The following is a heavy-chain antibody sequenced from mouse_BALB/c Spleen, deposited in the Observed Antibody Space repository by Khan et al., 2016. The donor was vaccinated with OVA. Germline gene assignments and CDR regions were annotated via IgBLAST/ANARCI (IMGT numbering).Heavy chain of an antibody. V-gene: IGHV9-4*02. CDR3: ARGGAAYYRNDGGAMDY. CDR1: GYTFTNAG. Sequence: QIQLVQSGPELKKPGETVRISCKASGYTFTNAGMQWVQKMPGKGLKWIGWINTHSGVPKYAEDFKGRFAFSLETSASTVYLQITNLKNEDTATYFSARGGAAYYRNDGGAMDYWGQGTSVTVSS. CDR2: INTHSGVP. J-gene: IGHJ4*01. D-gene: IGHD2-14*01.